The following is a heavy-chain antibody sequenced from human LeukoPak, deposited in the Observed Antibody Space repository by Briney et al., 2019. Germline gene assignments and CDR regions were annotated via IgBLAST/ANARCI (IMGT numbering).Heavy chain of an antibody. CDR3: ARDYDSSGYYLGGRAFDI. Sequence: GASVKVSCKASGYTFTSYGISWVRQAPGQGLEWMGWISAYNGNTNYAQKLQGRVTMTTVTSTSTAYMELRSLRSDDTAVYYCARDYDSSGYYLGGRAFDIWGQGTMVTVSS. J-gene: IGHJ3*02. V-gene: IGHV1-18*01. CDR2: ISAYNGNT. D-gene: IGHD3-22*01. CDR1: GYTFTSYG.